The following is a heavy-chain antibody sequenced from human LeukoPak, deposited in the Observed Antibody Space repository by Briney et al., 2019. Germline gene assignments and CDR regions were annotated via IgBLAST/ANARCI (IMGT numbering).Heavy chain of an antibody. J-gene: IGHJ4*02. Sequence: KTGGSLRLSCAASGFTFSSYSMHWVRQAPGKGLEWVSSISSSSSYIYYADSVKGRFTISRDNAKNSLYLQMNSLRAEDTAVYYCARDYAGGDCCFDYWGQGTLVTVSS. CDR1: GFTFSSYS. CDR3: ARDYAGGDCCFDY. D-gene: IGHD2-21*01. CDR2: ISSSSSYI. V-gene: IGHV3-21*01.